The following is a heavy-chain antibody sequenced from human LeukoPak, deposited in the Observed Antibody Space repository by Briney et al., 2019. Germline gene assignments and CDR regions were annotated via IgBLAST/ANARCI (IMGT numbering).Heavy chain of an antibody. CDR3: AKEVEDSYGLRGVDY. CDR2: IWYDGSNK. V-gene: IGHV3-33*06. CDR1: GFTFSSYG. D-gene: IGHD5-18*01. Sequence: GGSLRLSCAASGFTFSSYGMHWVRQAPGKGLEWVAVIWYDGSNKYYADSVKGRFTISRDNSKNTLYLQMNSLRAEDTAVYYCAKEVEDSYGLRGVDYWGQGTLVTVSS. J-gene: IGHJ4*02.